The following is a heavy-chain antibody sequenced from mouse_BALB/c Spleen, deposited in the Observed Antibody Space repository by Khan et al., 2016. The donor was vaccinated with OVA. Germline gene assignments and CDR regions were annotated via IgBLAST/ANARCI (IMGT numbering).Heavy chain of an antibody. CDR2: IDPFNGGT. J-gene: IGHJ3*01. CDR3: ARHGSTSWFAC. D-gene: IGHD1-1*01. V-gene: IGHV1S135*01. CDR1: GYSFSTYY. Sequence: VQLQQSGPELMKPGASVKISCKASGYSFSTYYIHWVTRSHGKTLEWIGYIDPFNGGTTYNQKFKGKATLTVAKSSSTAYMHLTSLTSEDSAVYYCARHGSTSWFACWGQGTLVTVSA.